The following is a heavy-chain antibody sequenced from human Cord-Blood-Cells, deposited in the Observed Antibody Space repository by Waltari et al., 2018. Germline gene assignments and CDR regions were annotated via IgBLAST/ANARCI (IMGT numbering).Heavy chain of an antibody. CDR2: INHSGST. CDR1: GGSFSGYY. J-gene: IGHJ5*02. D-gene: IGHD6-6*01. CDR3: AREGESIAAPNWFDP. V-gene: IGHV4-34*01. Sequence: LLKPSETLSLTCAVYGGSFSGYYWSWIRQPPGKGLEWIGEINHSGSTNYNPSLKSRVTISVDTSKNQFSLKLSSVTAADTAVYYCAREGESIAAPNWFDPWGQGTLVTVSS.